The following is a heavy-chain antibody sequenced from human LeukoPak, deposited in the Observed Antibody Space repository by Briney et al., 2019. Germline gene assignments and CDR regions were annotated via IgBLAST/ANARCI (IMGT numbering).Heavy chain of an antibody. Sequence: ASVKVSCKASGYTFTSHGISWVRQAPGQGLEWMGWISAYNGNTNYAQKLQGRVTMTTDTSTSTAYMELRSLRSDDTAVYYCAREVGAYGESYYYYYYMDVWGKGTTVTVSS. CDR1: GYTFTSHG. CDR2: ISAYNGNT. D-gene: IGHD4-17*01. CDR3: AREVGAYGESYYYYYYMDV. J-gene: IGHJ6*03. V-gene: IGHV1-18*01.